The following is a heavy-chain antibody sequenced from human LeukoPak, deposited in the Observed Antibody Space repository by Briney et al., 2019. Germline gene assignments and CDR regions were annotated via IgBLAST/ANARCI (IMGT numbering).Heavy chain of an antibody. D-gene: IGHD2-15*01. CDR1: GFTVSRNS. J-gene: IGHJ4*02. CDR2: IYGGGST. CDR3: ARDTPATNTRYFDY. V-gene: IGHV3-66*01. Sequence: GGSLRLSCAASGFTVSRNSMSWVRQAPGKGLEWVSVIYGGGSTYYADSVKGRFTISRDNSKNTLYLQVNSLRAEDTAVYYCARDTPATNTRYFDYWGQGTLVTVSS.